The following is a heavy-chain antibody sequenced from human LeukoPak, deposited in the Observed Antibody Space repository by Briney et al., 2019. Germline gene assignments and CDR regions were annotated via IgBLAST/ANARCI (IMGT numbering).Heavy chain of an antibody. D-gene: IGHD3-10*01. CDR2: IKQDGSEK. J-gene: IGHJ3*02. V-gene: IGHV3-7*01. CDR3: AREDYYVSGHAFDI. Sequence: GGSLRLSCAASKFSFSDSWMSWVRQASGKGVEWVAHIKQDGSEKYYVDSVKGRFTISRDNAKNSLYLQMNSLRAEDTAVYYCAREDYYVSGHAFDIWGQGTMVTVSS. CDR1: KFSFSDSW.